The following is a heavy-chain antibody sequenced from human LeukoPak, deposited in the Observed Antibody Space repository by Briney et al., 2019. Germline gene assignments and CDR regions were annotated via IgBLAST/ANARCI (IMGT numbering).Heavy chain of an antibody. Sequence: GASVKVSCKASGYTFTSYAMHWVRQAPGQRLEWMGWINAGNGNTKYSQKFQGRVTITRDTSASTAYMELSSLRSEDTAVYYCAAEPTIFGVVTNDYWGQGTLVTVSS. J-gene: IGHJ4*02. CDR1: GYTFTSYA. D-gene: IGHD3-3*01. V-gene: IGHV1-3*01. CDR2: INAGNGNT. CDR3: AAEPTIFGVVTNDY.